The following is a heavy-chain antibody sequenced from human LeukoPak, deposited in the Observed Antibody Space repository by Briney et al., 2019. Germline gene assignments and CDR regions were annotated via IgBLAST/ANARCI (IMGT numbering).Heavy chain of an antibody. CDR3: AREGYYDSSGYYYGQFWFDP. J-gene: IGHJ5*02. Sequence: ASVKVSCKASGYTFTNYGISWVRQAPGQGLEWMGWISAYNGNTNYAQKLQGRVTMTTDTSTSTAYMELRSLRSDDTAVYYCAREGYYDSSGYYYGQFWFDPWGQGTLVTVSS. CDR2: ISAYNGNT. CDR1: GYTFTNYG. V-gene: IGHV1-18*01. D-gene: IGHD3-22*01.